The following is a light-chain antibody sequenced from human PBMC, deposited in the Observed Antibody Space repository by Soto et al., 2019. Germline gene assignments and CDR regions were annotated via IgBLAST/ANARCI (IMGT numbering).Light chain of an antibody. J-gene: IGKJ1*01. CDR1: QSVSSN. Sequence: IVMTQSPGTLSVSPGERATLSCRASQSVSSNLAWYQQKPGQAPRLLIYGASTRATGIPARFSGSGSGTEFTLTISSLQSEDFAVYYCQQYNIWLSRTFGQGTKVDIK. CDR2: GAS. V-gene: IGKV3-15*01. CDR3: QQYNIWLSRT.